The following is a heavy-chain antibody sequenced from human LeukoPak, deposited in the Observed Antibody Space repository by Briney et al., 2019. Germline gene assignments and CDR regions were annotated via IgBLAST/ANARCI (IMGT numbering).Heavy chain of an antibody. J-gene: IGHJ6*02. CDR3: ARRTVTTGVDV. CDR2: IYPGDSDA. D-gene: IGHD4-17*01. CDR1: GYIFTSYW. Sequence: GESLKISCKGSGYIFTSYWIGWVRQMPGKGLEWMGIIYPGDSDARYSPSFQGQVTISADKSITTAYLQWSSLKASDTAMYYCARRTVTTGVDVWGQGTTVTVSS. V-gene: IGHV5-51*01.